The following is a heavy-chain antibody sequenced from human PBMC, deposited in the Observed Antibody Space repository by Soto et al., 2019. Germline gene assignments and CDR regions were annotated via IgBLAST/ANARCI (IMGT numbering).Heavy chain of an antibody. CDR1: SGSIINYY. CDR3: GSGLTLATTTGDAFDL. Sequence: QVQLQESGPGLVKPSETLSLTCTVSSGSIINYYWSWIRQPPGKGLEWIRFIYYSGSTNYNSFLKRRVTMSVDMSRTTLSLKLSSVTAADTAVYYCGSGLTLATTTGDAFDLWGQGTMVTVSS. J-gene: IGHJ3*01. V-gene: IGHV4-59*01. D-gene: IGHD1-26*01. CDR2: IYYSGST.